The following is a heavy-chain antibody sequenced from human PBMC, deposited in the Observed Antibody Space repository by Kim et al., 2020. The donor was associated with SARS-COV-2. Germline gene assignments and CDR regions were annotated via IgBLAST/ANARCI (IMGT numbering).Heavy chain of an antibody. Sequence: NPPRKIRDTISVDTSKNQCTLKLSSVTAADTAVYYCARGSRYYYYGMDVWGQGTTVTVSS. J-gene: IGHJ6*02. D-gene: IGHD6-13*01. CDR3: ARGSRYYYYGMDV. V-gene: IGHV4-59*09.